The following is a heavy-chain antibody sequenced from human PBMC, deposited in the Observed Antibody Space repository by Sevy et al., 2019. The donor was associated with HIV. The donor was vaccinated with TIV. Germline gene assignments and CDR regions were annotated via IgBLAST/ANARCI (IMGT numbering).Heavy chain of an antibody. CDR3: ARDGIRRDYYHGMDV. J-gene: IGHJ6*02. Sequence: SETLSLTCTVSGDSISSGNHWWSWIRQPAGKGLEWIGRVYSSGRTMYNSSLKSRVTMSVDTSKNQFSLMVSSLIAADTAIYYCARDGIRRDYYHGMDVWGQGTPVTVSS. V-gene: IGHV4-61*02. CDR2: VYSSGRT. D-gene: IGHD3-10*01. CDR1: GDSISSGNHW.